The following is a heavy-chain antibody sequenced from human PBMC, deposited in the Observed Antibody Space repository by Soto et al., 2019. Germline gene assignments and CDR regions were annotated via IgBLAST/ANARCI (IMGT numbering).Heavy chain of an antibody. CDR3: ANPYCSSTSCYHYYYAMDV. J-gene: IGHJ6*02. CDR2: ISGSGGST. V-gene: IGHV3-23*01. D-gene: IGHD2-2*01. Sequence: GGSLRLSCVASGFTFSSYAMSWVRQAPGKGLEWVSAISGSGGSTYYADSVKGRFTISRDNSKNTLYLQMNSLRAEDTAVYYCANPYCSSTSCYHYYYAMDVWGQGTTVTVSS. CDR1: GFTFSSYA.